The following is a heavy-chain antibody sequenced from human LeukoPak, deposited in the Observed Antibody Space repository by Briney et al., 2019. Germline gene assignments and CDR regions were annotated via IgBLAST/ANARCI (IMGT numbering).Heavy chain of an antibody. D-gene: IGHD6-13*01. J-gene: IGHJ4*02. CDR2: IYYSGST. CDR3: ARSQHIIAAAGTGFDY. V-gene: IGHV4-30-4*08. Sequence: PSQTLSLTCTVSGGSISSGDYYWSWIRQPPGKGLEWIGYIYYSGSTYYNPSLKSRVTISVDTSKNQFSLKLSSVTAADTAVYYCARSQHIIAAAGTGFDYWGQGTLFTVSS. CDR1: GGSISSGDYY.